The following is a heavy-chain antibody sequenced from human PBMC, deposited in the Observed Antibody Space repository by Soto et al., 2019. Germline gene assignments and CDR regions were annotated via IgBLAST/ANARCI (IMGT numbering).Heavy chain of an antibody. Sequence: QVQLVQSGAEVKKPGSSVKVPCKASGGTFSSYTISWVRQAPGQGLEWMGRIIPILGIANYAQKFQGRVTITADKSTSTAYMELSSLRSEDTAVYYCAGTFGGVIAPFDYWGQGTLVTVSS. CDR3: AGTFGGVIAPFDY. J-gene: IGHJ4*02. D-gene: IGHD3-16*02. CDR2: IIPILGIA. CDR1: GGTFSSYT. V-gene: IGHV1-69*02.